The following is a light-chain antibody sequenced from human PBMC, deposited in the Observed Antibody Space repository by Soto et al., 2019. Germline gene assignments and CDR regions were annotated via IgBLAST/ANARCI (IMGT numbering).Light chain of an antibody. CDR1: QSVSNNY. J-gene: IGKJ1*01. V-gene: IGKV3-20*01. CDR2: DTS. Sequence: EIVLTQSPGTLSLSPGERATLSCRASQSVSNNYLAWFQQTPGQAPRLLIYDTSRRATGIPDRFSGSGSGTAFTLTISILEPEDSAMYYCQQYGNSPRTFGQGTKVEIK. CDR3: QQYGNSPRT.